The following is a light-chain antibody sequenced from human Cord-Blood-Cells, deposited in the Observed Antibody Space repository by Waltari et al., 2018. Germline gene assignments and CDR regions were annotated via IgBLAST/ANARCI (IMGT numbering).Light chain of an antibody. CDR2: GNS. Sequence: QSVLTQPPSVSGAPGKRVTISCIGSSSNIGAGYDVHWYQQLPGTAPKLLIYGNSNRPSGVPDRFSGSKSGTSASLASTGLQAEDEAYYYCQSYDSSLSGSVVGGGTKLTVL. J-gene: IGLJ2*01. V-gene: IGLV1-40*01. CDR1: SSNIGAGYD. CDR3: QSYDSSLSGSV.